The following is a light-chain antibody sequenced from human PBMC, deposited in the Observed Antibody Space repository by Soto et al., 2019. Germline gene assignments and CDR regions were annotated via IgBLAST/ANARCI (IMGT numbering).Light chain of an antibody. J-gene: IGKJ1*01. CDR2: GAS. CDR1: QSVSSN. CDR3: KQYNHWPPWT. Sequence: EIVMTQSPATLSVSPGERATLSCRASQSVSSNLAWYQQKPGQAPRLLIYGASTRATGIPARFSGSGSGTEFTLTISSLQSEDFSVYDCKQYNHWPPWTFGQGTKVEIK. V-gene: IGKV3-15*01.